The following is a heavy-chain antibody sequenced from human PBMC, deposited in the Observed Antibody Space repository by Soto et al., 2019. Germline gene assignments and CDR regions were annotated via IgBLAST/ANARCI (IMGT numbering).Heavy chain of an antibody. V-gene: IGHV4-30-4*01. CDR1: GGSISSGDYY. J-gene: IGHJ6*03. CDR3: ARDRASTVTIYYIDV. CDR2: IYYSGST. Sequence: PSETLSLTCTVSGGSISSGDYYWSWIRQPPGQGKKWIGYIYYSGSTFYSPSLKSRVIISVDTSKNHVSLKLSSVTAADTAVYYCARDRASTVTIYYIDVWCQGTTVAISS. D-gene: IGHD4-4*01.